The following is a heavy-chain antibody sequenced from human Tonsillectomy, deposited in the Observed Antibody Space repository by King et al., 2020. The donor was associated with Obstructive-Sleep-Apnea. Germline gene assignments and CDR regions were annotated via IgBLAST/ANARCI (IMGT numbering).Heavy chain of an antibody. J-gene: IGHJ4*02. CDR1: GFTFSSYS. CDR3: ARIWGMYNCNDNGGEHYDYVWGRRGEEEFDY. D-gene: IGHD3-16*01. Sequence: VQLVESGGGLVKPGGSLRLSCAASGFTFSSYSMNWVRQAPGKGLEWVSSISSSSSYIYYADSVKGRFTISRDNAKNSLYLQMNSLRAEDTAVYYCARIWGMYNCNDNGGEHYDYVWGRRGEEEFDYWGQGTLVTVSS. V-gene: IGHV3-21*01. CDR2: ISSSSSYI.